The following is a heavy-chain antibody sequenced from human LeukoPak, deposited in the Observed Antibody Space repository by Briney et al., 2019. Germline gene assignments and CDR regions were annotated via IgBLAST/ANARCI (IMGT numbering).Heavy chain of an antibody. Sequence: PGGSLRLSRAASGFTFSSYEMNWVRQAPGKGLEGVSYIRSSGSTIYYADSVKGRFTISRDNAKNSLYLQMNSLRAEDTAVYYCARDRREEWGYYGMDVWGQGTTVTVSS. D-gene: IGHD3-3*01. CDR3: ARDRREEWGYYGMDV. V-gene: IGHV3-48*03. CDR1: GFTFSSYE. CDR2: IRSSGSTI. J-gene: IGHJ6*02.